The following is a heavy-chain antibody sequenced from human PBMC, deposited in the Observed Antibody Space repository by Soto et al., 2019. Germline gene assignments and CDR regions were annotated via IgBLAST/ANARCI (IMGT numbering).Heavy chain of an antibody. J-gene: IGHJ6*02. V-gene: IGHV1-18*04. CDR3: ARGYCSGGSCYYYYGMDV. CDR2: ISAYNGNT. CDR1: GYTFASYG. Sequence: ASVKVSCKASGYTFASYGISWVRQAPGQGLEWMGWISAYNGNTNYAQKLQGRVTMTTDTSTSTAYMELRSLRSDDTAVYYCARGYCSGGSCYYYYGMDVWGQGTTVTVSS. D-gene: IGHD2-15*01.